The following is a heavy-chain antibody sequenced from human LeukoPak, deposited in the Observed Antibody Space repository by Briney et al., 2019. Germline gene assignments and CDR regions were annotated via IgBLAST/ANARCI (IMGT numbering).Heavy chain of an antibody. Sequence: GGSLRLSCAASGFTFSSYAMHWVRQAPGKGLEWVAVISYDGSNKYYADSVKGRFTISRDNSKNTLYLQMNSLRAEDTAVYYCARDPIIAVAGPSWFDPWGQGTLVTVSS. D-gene: IGHD6-19*01. CDR2: ISYDGSNK. V-gene: IGHV3-30-3*01. J-gene: IGHJ5*02. CDR3: ARDPIIAVAGPSWFDP. CDR1: GFTFSSYA.